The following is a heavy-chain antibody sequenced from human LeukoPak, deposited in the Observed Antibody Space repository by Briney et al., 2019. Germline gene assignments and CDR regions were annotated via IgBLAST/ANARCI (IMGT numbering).Heavy chain of an antibody. CDR2: IEGGAIDT. J-gene: IGHJ4*02. CDR1: GFIFSLYW. CDR3: VRAPAGLLNLEGGPWVF. V-gene: IGHV3-74*01. D-gene: IGHD2-2*01. Sequence: GGSLRLSCKASGFIFSLYWMHWVRQVPGKGLVWVARIEGGAIDTDYADFVKGRFTISRDNAKNTVYLQMTSLRVEDTAVYYCVRAPAGLLNLEGGPWVFWGQGALVTVSS.